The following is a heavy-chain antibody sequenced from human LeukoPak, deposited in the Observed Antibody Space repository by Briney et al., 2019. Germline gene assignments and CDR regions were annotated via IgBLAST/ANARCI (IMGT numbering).Heavy chain of an antibody. V-gene: IGHV4-59*01. J-gene: IGHJ4*02. CDR1: GGSISSYY. CDR3: ARGGITMVRGVIITPAFDY. CDR2: IYYSGST. D-gene: IGHD3-10*01. Sequence: SETLSLTCTVSGGSISSYYWSWLRQPPGKGLEWVGDIYYSGSTNYNPSLERLVTISVDTSKNQFSLTLSSVTAADTAVYYCARGGITMVRGVIITPAFDYWGQGTLVTVSS.